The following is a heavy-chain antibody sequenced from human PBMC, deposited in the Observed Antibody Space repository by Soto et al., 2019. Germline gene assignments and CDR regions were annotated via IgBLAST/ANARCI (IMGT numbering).Heavy chain of an antibody. V-gene: IGHV1-18*04. CDR2: ISGYNGDI. CDR1: GYTFNRHG. Sequence: QVHLVQSGGEVKKPGASVKVACKSSGYTFNRHGITWVRQAPGQGLEWMGWISGYNGDINYEQKFQGRVTLSSDTHTSTVYLELKSLRFDDTAVYYCARVRIVGAREIDFWGQGTLVTVS. J-gene: IGHJ4*02. CDR3: ARVRIVGAREIDF. D-gene: IGHD1-26*01.